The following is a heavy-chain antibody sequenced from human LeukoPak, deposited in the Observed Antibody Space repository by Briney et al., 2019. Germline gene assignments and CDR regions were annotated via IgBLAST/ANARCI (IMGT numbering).Heavy chain of an antibody. J-gene: IGHJ4*02. CDR3: ASDGKFIKGYYYDSRGVDY. Sequence: PGGSLRLSCAASGFTFSSYWMLCPRQAPGKGLVWVSRINSDGSSTSYADSVKGRFTISRDNAKNTLYLQMNSLRAEDTAVYYCASDGKFIKGYYYDSRGVDYWGQGTLVTVSS. CDR1: GFTFSSYW. D-gene: IGHD3-22*01. CDR2: INSDGSST. V-gene: IGHV3-74*01.